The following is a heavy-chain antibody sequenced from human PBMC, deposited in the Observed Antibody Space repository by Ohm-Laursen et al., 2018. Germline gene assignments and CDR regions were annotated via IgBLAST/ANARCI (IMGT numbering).Heavy chain of an antibody. D-gene: IGHD6-6*01. CDR1: GFTVSTNY. V-gene: IGHV3-53*01. J-gene: IGHJ4*02. Sequence: SLRLSCTASGFTVSTNYMIWVRQAPGRGLEWVSTFSGSGTTYYADSVKGRFTISTDNSKNTLYLQMNNLRAEDTAVYYCARVHRPPNDYWGQGTLVTVSS. CDR2: FSGSGTT. CDR3: ARVHRPPNDY.